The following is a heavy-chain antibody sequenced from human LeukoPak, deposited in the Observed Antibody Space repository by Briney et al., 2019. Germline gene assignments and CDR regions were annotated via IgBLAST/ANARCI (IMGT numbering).Heavy chain of an antibody. CDR2: ISGSGGST. CDR1: GFIFSSYG. J-gene: IGHJ4*02. V-gene: IGHV3-23*01. Sequence: GGSLRLSCAASGFIFSSYGMRWVRQAPGEALEGASAISGSGGSTYYADSVKGRFTISRDNSKNTLYLQMNNLRAEDTAVYYCAKTRGSGPFDYWGQGTLVTDPS. D-gene: IGHD3-10*01. CDR3: AKTRGSGPFDY.